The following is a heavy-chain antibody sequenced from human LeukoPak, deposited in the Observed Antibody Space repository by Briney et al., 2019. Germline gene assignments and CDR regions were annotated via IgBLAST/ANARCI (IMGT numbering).Heavy chain of an antibody. CDR2: IYSSGST. CDR3: ARRVGRWFGERAYYYNYMDV. D-gene: IGHD3-10*01. Sequence: PSETLSLTCTVSGGSISSGSYYWSWLRPPAGKGLEWIGRIYSSGSTNYNPSLKSRVTISLDTSKNQFSLKLSSVTAADTAVYYCARRVGRWFGERAYYYNYMDVWDKGTPVTISS. V-gene: IGHV4-61*02. J-gene: IGHJ6*03. CDR1: GGSISSGSYY.